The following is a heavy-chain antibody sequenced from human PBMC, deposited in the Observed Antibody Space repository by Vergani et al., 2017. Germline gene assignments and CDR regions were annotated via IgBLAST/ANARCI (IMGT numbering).Heavy chain of an antibody. CDR2: ISGSGGST. V-gene: IGHV3-23*01. D-gene: IGHD3-10*01. Sequence: VQLLESGGGLVQPGGSLRLSCTASGFTFSSYAMSWVRQAPGKGLEWVSAISGSGGSTYYADSVKGRFTISRDNSKNTLYLQMNSLRAEDTAVYYCAKATYGSGHLDYWGQGTLVTVSS. CDR3: AKATYGSGHLDY. CDR1: GFTFSSYA. J-gene: IGHJ4*02.